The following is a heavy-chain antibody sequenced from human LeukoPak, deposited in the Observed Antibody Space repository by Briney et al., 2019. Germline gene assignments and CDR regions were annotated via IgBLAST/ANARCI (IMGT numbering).Heavy chain of an antibody. CDR2: IYPGDSDT. D-gene: IGHD6-13*01. Sequence: GESLKISCKGSGYSFTSYWIGWVRQMPGKGLEWMGIIYPGDSDTRYSPSFQGQVIISADKSISTAYLQWSSLKASDTAMYYCASYSAADIFRVAFDIWGQGTMVTVSS. V-gene: IGHV5-51*01. CDR3: ASYSAADIFRVAFDI. J-gene: IGHJ3*02. CDR1: GYSFTSYW.